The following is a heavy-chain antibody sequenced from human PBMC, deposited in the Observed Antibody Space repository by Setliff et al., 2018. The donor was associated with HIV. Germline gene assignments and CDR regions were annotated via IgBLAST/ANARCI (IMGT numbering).Heavy chain of an antibody. CDR1: GGSLSSSNYY. CDR3: ARQGRPGDFDS. V-gene: IGHV4-39*01. J-gene: IGHJ4*02. CDR2: IYYSGNT. D-gene: IGHD7-27*01. Sequence: KASETLSVTCTVSGGSLSSSNYYCGWIRQPPGKGLEWIGSIYYSGNTYYNPSLKSRVTISGDTSKKQFSLKLRAVTAADSAVYYCARQGRPGDFDSWGQGTLVTVSS.